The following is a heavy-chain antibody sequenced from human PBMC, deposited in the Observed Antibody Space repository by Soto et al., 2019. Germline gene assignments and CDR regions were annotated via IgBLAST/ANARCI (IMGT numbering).Heavy chain of an antibody. CDR1: GFTFSSYS. J-gene: IGHJ6*03. V-gene: IGHV3-48*01. D-gene: IGHD3-22*01. CDR2: ISSSSSTI. CDR3: ARALGPNYEARPEYYYMDV. Sequence: PGGSLRLSCAASGFTFSSYSMNWVRQAPGKGLEWVSYISSSSSTIYYADSVKGRFTISRDNAKNSLYLQMNSLRAEDTAVYYCARALGPNYEARPEYYYMDVWGKGTTVTVSS.